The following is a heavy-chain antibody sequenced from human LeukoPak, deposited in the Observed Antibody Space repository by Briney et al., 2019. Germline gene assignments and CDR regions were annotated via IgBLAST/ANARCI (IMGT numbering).Heavy chain of an antibody. V-gene: IGHV3-30-3*01. CDR1: GFTFSSYA. CDR2: ISYDGSNK. D-gene: IGHD5-12*01. J-gene: IGHJ4*02. CDR3: ARDIVVDIVASVLVY. Sequence: GRSLRLSCAASGFTFSSYAMHWVRQAPGKGLEWVAVISYDGSNKYYADSVKGRFTISRDNSKNTLYLQMNSLRAEDTAVYYCARDIVVDIVASVLVYWGQGTLVTVSS.